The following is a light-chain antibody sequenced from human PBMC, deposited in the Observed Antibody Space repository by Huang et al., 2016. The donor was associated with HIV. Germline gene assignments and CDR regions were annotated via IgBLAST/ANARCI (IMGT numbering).Light chain of an antibody. CDR3: QQRSNWPYT. J-gene: IGKJ2*01. CDR2: DAS. Sequence: EIVLTQSPATLSLSPGERATLSCRASQSVSSYLAWYQQKPGQAPRLLIYDASNRATGSPARFSGSGSGTDFTLTISSLESEDFAVYYCQQRSNWPYTFGQGTKLEIK. CDR1: QSVSSY. V-gene: IGKV3-11*01.